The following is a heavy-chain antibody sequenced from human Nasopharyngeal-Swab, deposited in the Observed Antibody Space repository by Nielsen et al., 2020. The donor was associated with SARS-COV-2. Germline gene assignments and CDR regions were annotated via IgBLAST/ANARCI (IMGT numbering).Heavy chain of an antibody. J-gene: IGHJ4*02. CDR2: INPNSGGT. V-gene: IGHV1-2*06. Sequence: WVRQAPGQGLEWMGRINPNSGGTNYAQKFQGRVTMTRDTSIGTAYMELSRLRSDDTAVYYCARESPHDYVWGSYRYTLSFDYWGQGTLVTVSS. CDR3: ARESPHDYVWGSYRYTLSFDY. D-gene: IGHD3-16*02.